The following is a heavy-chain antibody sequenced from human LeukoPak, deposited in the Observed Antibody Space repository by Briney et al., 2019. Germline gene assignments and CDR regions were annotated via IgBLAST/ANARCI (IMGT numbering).Heavy chain of an antibody. V-gene: IGHV3-48*01. D-gene: IGHD6-6*01. J-gene: IGHJ4*02. Sequence: PGGSLRLSCAASGFTFSNYGMDWVRQATGKGLEWVSYISSSSSSIYYADSVKGRFTISRDNAKNSLFLQMNSLRAEDTAVYYCARGGAARPDYWGQGTLVTVSS. CDR3: ARGGAARPDY. CDR1: GFTFSNYG. CDR2: ISSSSSSI.